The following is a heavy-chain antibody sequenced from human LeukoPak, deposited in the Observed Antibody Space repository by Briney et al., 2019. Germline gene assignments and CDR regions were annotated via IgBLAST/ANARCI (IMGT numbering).Heavy chain of an antibody. D-gene: IGHD6-19*01. J-gene: IGHJ4*02. Sequence: YPSETLSLTCTVSGGSVSSYYWSWIRQLPGKGLEWIGYIYYSGSTNYNPSLKSRVTISVDTSKNQFSLKLSSVTAADTAVYYCARHSSGWSLTYFDYWGQGTLVTVSS. V-gene: IGHV4-59*08. CDR1: GGSVSSYY. CDR2: IYYSGST. CDR3: ARHSSGWSLTYFDY.